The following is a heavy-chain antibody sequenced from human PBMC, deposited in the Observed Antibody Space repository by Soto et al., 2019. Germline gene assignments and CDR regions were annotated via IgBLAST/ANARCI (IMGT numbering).Heavy chain of an antibody. J-gene: IGHJ4*01. CDR1: GESCSDNH. V-gene: IGHV4-34*01. Sequence: PSETLSLTCAVYGESCSDNHWSWIRQLPGMGLECIGEGSHSGYTVYNPSLKSRVTITLGTSNNQFSLKLTSSAVADTAIYSWGKGGRLRSAFGVWGQGTLVTVSS. D-gene: IGHD6-25*01. CDR2: GSHSGYT. CDR3: GKGGRLRSAFGV.